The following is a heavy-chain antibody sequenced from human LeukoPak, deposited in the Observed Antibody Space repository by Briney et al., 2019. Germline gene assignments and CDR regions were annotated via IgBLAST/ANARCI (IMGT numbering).Heavy chain of an antibody. D-gene: IGHD3-10*01. CDR3: ARFGSYFEY. CDR2: IYYSGSN. V-gene: IGHV4-59*12. Sequence: SETLSLTCTVSGGCINNYYWSWIRQPPGKGLEWIGHIYYSGSNKNNPSLKSRVTMTVDTSKNQFSLKLTSVTAADTAMYFCARFGSYFEYWGQGILVTVSS. CDR1: GGCINNYY. J-gene: IGHJ4*02.